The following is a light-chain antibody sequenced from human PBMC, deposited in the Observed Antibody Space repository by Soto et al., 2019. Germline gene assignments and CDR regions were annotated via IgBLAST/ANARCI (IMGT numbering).Light chain of an antibody. CDR2: AEP. J-gene: IGKJ4*01. CDR3: QKTNNFPLT. CDR1: QDISNY. Sequence: DLQMTQSPSSLSSSIEDGVTITCQASQDISNYLNWYQQKTWKAPKILIYAEPSLQSGVPQRLRGRGSGTDLNLTISRLQPKDFATYYCQKTNNFPLTCGGGTKVDIK. V-gene: IGKV1-39*01.